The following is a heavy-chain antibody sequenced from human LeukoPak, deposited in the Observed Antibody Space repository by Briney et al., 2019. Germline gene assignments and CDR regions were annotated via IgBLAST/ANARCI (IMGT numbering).Heavy chain of an antibody. CDR1: GYTFTSYD. Sequence: ASVKFSCKASGYTFTSYDINWVRQATGQGLEWMGWMNPNSGNTGYAQKFQGRVTMTRNTSISTAYMELSSLRSEDTAVYYCARDSIAAAGTGAYYYGMDVWGQGTTVTVSS. J-gene: IGHJ6*02. CDR3: ARDSIAAAGTGAYYYGMDV. D-gene: IGHD6-13*01. V-gene: IGHV1-8*01. CDR2: MNPNSGNT.